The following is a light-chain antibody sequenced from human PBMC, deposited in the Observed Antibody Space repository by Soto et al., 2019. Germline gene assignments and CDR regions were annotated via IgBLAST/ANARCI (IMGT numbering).Light chain of an antibody. CDR2: DAS. V-gene: IGKV3-20*01. Sequence: EIVLTQSPGTLSLSPGHRATLSCRASQTFGSSYLAWYQQKPGQAPRLLIYDASNRATGIPDRFSGSGSGTDFTLTISSLEPEDFAVYYCQQYGSSWTFGQGTKVDIK. CDR3: QQYGSSWT. J-gene: IGKJ1*01. CDR1: QTFGSSY.